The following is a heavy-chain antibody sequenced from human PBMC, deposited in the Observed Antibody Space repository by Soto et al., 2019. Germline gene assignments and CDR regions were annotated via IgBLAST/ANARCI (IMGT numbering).Heavy chain of an antibody. CDR1: VFTFSSYA. Sequence: PGWSLRLSCSSSVFTFSSYAMHLVLHSPGKGLEWVAVISYDGSNKYYADSVKGRFTISRDNSKNTLYLQMNSLRAEDTAVYYCARVWSYHHDAFDIWGQGTMVTVSS. D-gene: IGHD1-26*01. J-gene: IGHJ3*02. CDR3: ARVWSYHHDAFDI. CDR2: ISYDGSNK. V-gene: IGHV3-30-3*01.